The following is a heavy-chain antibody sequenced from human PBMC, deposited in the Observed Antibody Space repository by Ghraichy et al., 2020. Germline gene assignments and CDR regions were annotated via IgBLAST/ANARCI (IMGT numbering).Heavy chain of an antibody. J-gene: IGHJ6*02. CDR1: GDSVSSNSAA. CDR2: TYYRSKWYN. CDR3: ARESFAAAAGRYYYYYGMDV. D-gene: IGHD6-13*01. V-gene: IGHV6-1*01. Sequence: SQTLSLPCAISGDSVSSNSAAWNWIRQSPSRGLEWLGRTYYRSKWYNDYAVSVKSRITINPDTSKNQFSLQLNSVTPEDTAVYYCARESFAAAAGRYYYYYGMDVWGQGTTVTVSS.